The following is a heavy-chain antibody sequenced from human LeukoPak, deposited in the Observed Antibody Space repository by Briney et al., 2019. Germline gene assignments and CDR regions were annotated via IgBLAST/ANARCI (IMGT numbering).Heavy chain of an antibody. CDR1: GFTFSSYE. V-gene: IGHV3-48*03. CDR2: ISSSGSTI. J-gene: IGHJ4*02. CDR3: VFPYWQDLDH. D-gene: IGHD2-15*01. Sequence: GGSLRLSCAASGFTFSSYEMNWVRQAPGKGLEWVSYISSSGSTIYYADSVKGRFTISRDNAKNSLYLQMSSLRDEDTAVYYCVFPYWQDLDHWGQGTLVTVSS.